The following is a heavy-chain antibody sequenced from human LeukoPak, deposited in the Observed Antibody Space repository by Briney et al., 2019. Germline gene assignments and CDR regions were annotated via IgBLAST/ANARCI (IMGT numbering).Heavy chain of an antibody. J-gene: IGHJ4*02. CDR3: AKVANEEWIQLWPALDY. V-gene: IGHV4-59*01. D-gene: IGHD5-18*01. Sequence: SETLSLTCTVSGGSISGYYWSWIRQPPGQGLEWIGYIYYSGSTSYNPSLQRRVTISVDTSKNQFSLKLSSVTAADTAVYYCAKVANEEWIQLWPALDYWGQGTLVTVSS. CDR2: IYYSGST. CDR1: GGSISGYY.